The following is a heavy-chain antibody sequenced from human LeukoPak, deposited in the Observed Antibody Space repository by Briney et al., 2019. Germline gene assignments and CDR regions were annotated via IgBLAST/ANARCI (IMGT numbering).Heavy chain of an antibody. J-gene: IGHJ1*01. CDR2: INHSGST. Sequence: NPSETLSLTCAVYGGSFSGYYWSWIRQPPGKGLEWIGEINHSGSTNYNPSLKSRVTISVDTSKNQFSLKLSSVIAADTAVYYCARHPDIAVAGTGFQHWGQGTLVTVSS. CDR1: GGSFSGYY. D-gene: IGHD6-19*01. CDR3: ARHPDIAVAGTGFQH. V-gene: IGHV4-34*01.